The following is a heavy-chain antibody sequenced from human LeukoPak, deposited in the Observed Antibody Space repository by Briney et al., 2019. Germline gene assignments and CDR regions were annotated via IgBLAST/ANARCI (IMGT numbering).Heavy chain of an antibody. V-gene: IGHV3-64*01. D-gene: IGHD3-9*01. CDR3: ARAGVIRYVAWLINYYMDV. J-gene: IGHJ6*03. CDR2: ISGNGGNT. Sequence: WGSLRLSCAASGFTFTNHAMQWVRQAPGKGLEYVSAISGNGGNTYYANSVKGRFTISRDNSKNTVYLQMDSLRAEDMAVYYCARAGVIRYVAWLINYYMDVWGKGTTVTVSS. CDR1: GFTFTNHA.